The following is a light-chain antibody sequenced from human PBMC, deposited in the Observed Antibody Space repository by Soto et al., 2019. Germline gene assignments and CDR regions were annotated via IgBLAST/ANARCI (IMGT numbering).Light chain of an antibody. Sequence: QSALTQPASVSGSPGQSITISCTGSSXDVGGYNRVSWYQQHPGKAPKLMIYEVSNRPSGVSNRFSGSKSGNTASLTISGLQAEDEADYYCSSYTTSTTRIIFGGGTKVTVL. CDR3: SSYTTSTTRII. CDR2: EVS. V-gene: IGLV2-14*01. J-gene: IGLJ2*01. CDR1: SXDVGGYNR.